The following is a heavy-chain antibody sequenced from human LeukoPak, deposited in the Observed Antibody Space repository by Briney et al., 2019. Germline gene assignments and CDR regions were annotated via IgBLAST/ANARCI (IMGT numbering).Heavy chain of an antibody. CDR3: ARETNAFDI. Sequence: GGSLRLSCAASGFTVSSNYMSWVRQAPGKGLEWVSVIYSGGSTYYADSVKGQFSISRDNSKNTLYLQMNSLGPEDTAVYYCARETNAFDIWGQGTMVTVSS. CDR1: GFTVSSNY. CDR2: IYSGGST. V-gene: IGHV3-66*02. J-gene: IGHJ3*02.